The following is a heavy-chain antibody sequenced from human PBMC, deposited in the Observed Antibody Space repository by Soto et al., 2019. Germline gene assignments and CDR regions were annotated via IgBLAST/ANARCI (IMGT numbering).Heavy chain of an antibody. CDR1: GFTFSNAW. D-gene: IGHD1-26*01. CDR2: ISSSSNTI. Sequence: SGGSLRLSCAASGFTFSNAWMNWVRQAPGKGLDWLSYISSSSNTIYYADSVKGRFTISRDNAKNSLYLQMNSLRDEDTAVYYCARVGVKSDAFDIWGQGTMVTVSS. CDR3: ARVGVKSDAFDI. V-gene: IGHV3-48*02. J-gene: IGHJ3*02.